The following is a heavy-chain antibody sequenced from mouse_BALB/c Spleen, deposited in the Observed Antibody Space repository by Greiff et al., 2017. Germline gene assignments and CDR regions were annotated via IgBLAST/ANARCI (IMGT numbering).Heavy chain of an antibody. J-gene: IGHJ2*01. Sequence: EVMLVESGGGLVQPGGSRKLSCAASGFTFSSFGMHWVRQAPEKGLEWVAYISSGSSTIYYADTVKGRFTISRDNPKNTLFLQMTSLRSEDTAMYYCARSKYRNYFDYWGQGTTLTVSS. CDR1: GFTFSSFG. D-gene: IGHD2-14*01. CDR2: ISSGSSTI. V-gene: IGHV5-17*02. CDR3: ARSKYRNYFDY.